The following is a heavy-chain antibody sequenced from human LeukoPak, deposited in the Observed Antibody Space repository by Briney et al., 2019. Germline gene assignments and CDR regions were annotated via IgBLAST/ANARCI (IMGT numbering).Heavy chain of an antibody. CDR2: IYYSGST. Sequence: SETLSLTCTVSGGSVSSGSYYWSWIRQPPGKGLEWIGYIYYSGSTNYNPSLKSRVTISVDTSKNQFSLKLSSVTAADTAVYHCARANPRYSSSWYGRKYGMDVWGKGTTVTVSS. CDR3: ARANPRYSSSWYGRKYGMDV. J-gene: IGHJ6*04. CDR1: GGSVSSGSYY. D-gene: IGHD6-13*01. V-gene: IGHV4-61*01.